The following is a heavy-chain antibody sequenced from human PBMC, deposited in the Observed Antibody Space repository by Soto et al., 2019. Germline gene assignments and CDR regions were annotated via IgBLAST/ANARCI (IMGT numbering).Heavy chain of an antibody. Sequence: QVQLVQSGAEVKKPGSSVKVSCKASGGTFSSYTISWVRQAPGQGLEWMGRIIPIRGIANYGQKFQGRVTITADKSTSTAYMELSSLRSEDTAVYYCAVEYCSSTSCYRDYWGQGTLVTVSS. J-gene: IGHJ4*02. CDR3: AVEYCSSTSCYRDY. V-gene: IGHV1-69*02. D-gene: IGHD2-2*02. CDR1: GGTFSSYT. CDR2: IIPIRGIA.